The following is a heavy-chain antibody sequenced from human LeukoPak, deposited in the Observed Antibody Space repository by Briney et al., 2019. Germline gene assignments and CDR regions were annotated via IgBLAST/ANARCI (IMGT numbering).Heavy chain of an antibody. CDR2: ISGSGDST. CDR1: GFTFSSDV. J-gene: IGHJ4*02. CDR3: ARVNGFTEY. D-gene: IGHD2-8*01. Sequence: PRGCLRLSCAASGFTFSSDVMSWGRQAPGEGLEWVSVISGSGDSTYYADSVRGRFTISRDNSKNTLYLQMNSLRAEDTAVYYCARVNGFTEYWGQGTLVTVSS. V-gene: IGHV3-23*01.